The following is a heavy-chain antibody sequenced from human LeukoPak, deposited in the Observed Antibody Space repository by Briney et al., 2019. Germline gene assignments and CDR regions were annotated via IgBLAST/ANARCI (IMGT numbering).Heavy chain of an antibody. Sequence: SETLSLTCTVSGGSISNSGYYWAWIRQPPGKGLDWIGSIYYSGSTYYNSSLKSRVTISEDTSKNQFSVKLSSVTAADSAVYYCARTVNTAFAYYYYYMDVWGKGTTVTVSS. CDR1: GGSISNSGYY. J-gene: IGHJ6*03. V-gene: IGHV4-39*07. CDR2: IYYSGST. CDR3: ARTVNTAFAYYYYYMDV. D-gene: IGHD5-18*01.